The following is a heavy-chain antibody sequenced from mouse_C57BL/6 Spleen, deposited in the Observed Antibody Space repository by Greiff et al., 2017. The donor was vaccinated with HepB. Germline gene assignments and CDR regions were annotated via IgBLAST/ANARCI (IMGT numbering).Heavy chain of an antibody. D-gene: IGHD1-1*01. CDR3: ARRSYYGSSYFDY. J-gene: IGHJ2*01. V-gene: IGHV1-18*01. CDR2: INPNNGGT. Sequence: EVQLQESGPELVKPGASVKIPCKASGYTFTDYNMDWVKQSHGKSLEWIGDINPNNGGTIYNQKFKGKATLTVDKTSSKAYMEHRSLTSEDTAVYYCARRSYYGSSYFDYWGQGTTLTVSS. CDR1: GYTFTDYN.